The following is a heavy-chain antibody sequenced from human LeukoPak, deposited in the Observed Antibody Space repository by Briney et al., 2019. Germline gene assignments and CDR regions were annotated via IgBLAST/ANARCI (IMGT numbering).Heavy chain of an antibody. CDR3: ARGRSSGWYYYDSRGYYRTGYYFDY. CDR2: INHSGST. CDR1: GFTFSNAW. D-gene: IGHD3-22*01. J-gene: IGHJ4*02. V-gene: IGHV4-34*01. Sequence: GSLRLSCAASGFTFSNAWMSWIRQPPGKGLEWIGEINHSGSTNYNPSLKSRVTISVDTSKNQFSLKLSSVTAADTAVYYCARGRSSGWYYYDSRGYYRTGYYFDYWGQGTLVTVSS.